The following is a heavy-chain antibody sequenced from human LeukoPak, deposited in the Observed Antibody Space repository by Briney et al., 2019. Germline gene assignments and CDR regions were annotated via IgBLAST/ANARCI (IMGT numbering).Heavy chain of an antibody. D-gene: IGHD5-18*01. V-gene: IGHV4-38-2*02. CDR2: IYHSGRT. CDR1: GYSISSGYY. J-gene: IGHJ5*02. CDR3: GRSVRKTAMVARIYCLDP. Sequence: PSETLSLTCTVSGYSISSGYYWGWIRPPPGKGLEWIGSIYHSGRTFYNPSLKSRVTISVDTSKNRFSLKLTSVTAADTAVYYCGRSVRKTAMVARIYCLDPGGRGTWVT.